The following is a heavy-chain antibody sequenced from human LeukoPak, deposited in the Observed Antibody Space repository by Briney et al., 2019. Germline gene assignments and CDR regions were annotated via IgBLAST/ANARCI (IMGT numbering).Heavy chain of an antibody. CDR1: GYSFTSYW. CDR3: ARAYCGGDCYSLMDLDY. CDR2: IYPGDSDT. J-gene: IGHJ4*02. D-gene: IGHD2-21*02. Sequence: GESLKISCKGSGYSFTSYWIGWVRQMPGKGLEWMGIIYPGDSDTRYSPSFQGQVTISADKSISTAYLQWSSLKASDTAMYYCARAYCGGDCYSLMDLDYWGQGTLVTVSS. V-gene: IGHV5-51*01.